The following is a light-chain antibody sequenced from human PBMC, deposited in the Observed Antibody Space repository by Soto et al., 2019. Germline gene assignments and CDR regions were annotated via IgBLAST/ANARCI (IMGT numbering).Light chain of an antibody. CDR3: QQYGSSPPVT. V-gene: IGKV3-20*01. Sequence: EIVLTQSPGTLSLSPGERATLSCGASQSVSSSYLAWYQQKPGQTPRLLIYGASGRATGIPDRFSGSGSRTDFTLTISRLEPEDFAVYYCQQYGSSPPVTFGQGTRLEIK. J-gene: IGKJ5*01. CDR1: QSVSSSY. CDR2: GAS.